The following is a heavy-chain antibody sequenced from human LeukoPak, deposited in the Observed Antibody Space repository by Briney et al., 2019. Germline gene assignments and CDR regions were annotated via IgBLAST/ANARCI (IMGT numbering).Heavy chain of an antibody. D-gene: IGHD4-17*01. CDR2: ISGSGGST. J-gene: IGHJ5*02. V-gene: IGHV3-23*01. CDR1: GFTFSSYG. Sequence: GGSLRLSCAASGFTFSSYGMSWVRQAPGKGLEWVSAISGSGGSTYYADSVKGRFTISRDNSKNTLYLQMNSLRAEDTAVYYCATFTPTVTTIPNWFDPWGQGTLVTVSS. CDR3: ATFTPTVTTIPNWFDP.